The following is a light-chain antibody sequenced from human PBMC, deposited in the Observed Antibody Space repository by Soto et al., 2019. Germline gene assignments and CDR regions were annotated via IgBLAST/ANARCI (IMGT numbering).Light chain of an antibody. CDR3: CSYAGSSTFYV. J-gene: IGLJ1*01. V-gene: IGLV2-23*02. CDR2: EVS. Sequence: QSALTQPASVSGSPGQSITISCTGTSSDVGSYNLVSRYQQHPGKAPKLMIYEVSKRPSGVSNRFSGSKSGNTASLTISGLQAEDEADYYCCSYAGSSTFYVFGTGTKLTVL. CDR1: SSDVGSYNL.